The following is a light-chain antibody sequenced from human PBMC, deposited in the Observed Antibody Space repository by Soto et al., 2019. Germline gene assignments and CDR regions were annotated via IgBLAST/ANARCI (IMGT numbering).Light chain of an antibody. J-gene: IGKJ3*01. V-gene: IGKV3-20*01. Sequence: IELTQSPGTLSLSTGERATLSCRARQSVISSYVAWYKQKPGQAPRLLIYGASSRATDIPDRFSGSGSGTDFTLTITRLEPEDFAVYYCQQYGNSPATFGPGTKVDI. CDR3: QQYGNSPAT. CDR1: QSVISSY. CDR2: GAS.